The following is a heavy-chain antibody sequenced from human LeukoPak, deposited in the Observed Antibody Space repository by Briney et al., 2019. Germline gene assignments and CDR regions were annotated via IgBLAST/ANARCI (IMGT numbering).Heavy chain of an antibody. Sequence: PSETLSLTCTVSGYSISSGYYWGWIRQPPGKGLEWIGSIYHSGSTYYNPSLKSRVTISVDTSKNQFSLKLSSVTAADTAVYYCARGQLYYYDSSGYLNWFDPWGQGTLVTVSS. CDR1: GYSISSGYY. D-gene: IGHD3-22*01. J-gene: IGHJ5*02. CDR2: IYHSGST. CDR3: ARGQLYYYDSSGYLNWFDP. V-gene: IGHV4-38-2*02.